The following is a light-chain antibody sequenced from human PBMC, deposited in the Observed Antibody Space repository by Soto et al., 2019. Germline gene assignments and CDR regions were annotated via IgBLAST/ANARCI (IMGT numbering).Light chain of an antibody. V-gene: IGLV1-44*01. CDR3: GTWDDSLKSYM. CDR2: SSN. Sequence: QPVLTQPPSASGTPGQSVTISCSGNSSNIGNNPVNWYQQLPGTAPKLLIYSSNQRPSGVPYRISGSKSGASASLAITGLQSVDEADYYCGTWDDSLKSYMFGGGTKLTVL. CDR1: SSNIGNNP. J-gene: IGLJ3*02.